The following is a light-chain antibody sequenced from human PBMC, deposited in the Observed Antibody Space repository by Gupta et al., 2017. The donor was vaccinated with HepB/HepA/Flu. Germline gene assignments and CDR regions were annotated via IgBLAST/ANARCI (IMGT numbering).Light chain of an antibody. Sequence: VLHQPRSVSGSPGPSVTISCTGTSSDVGGYNYVSWYQQHPGKAHKLMIYDVSKRPPGVPDRFSGSKSGNTASLTISGLQAEEEADYYCCSYVGSYSVVFGGGTKVTVL. J-gene: IGLJ2*01. CDR2: DVS. V-gene: IGLV2-11*01. CDR3: CSYVGSYSVV. CDR1: SSDVGGYNY.